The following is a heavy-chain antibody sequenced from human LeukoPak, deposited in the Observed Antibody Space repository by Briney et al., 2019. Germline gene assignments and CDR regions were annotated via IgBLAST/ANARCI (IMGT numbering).Heavy chain of an antibody. J-gene: IGHJ4*02. V-gene: IGHV4-39*01. D-gene: IGHD3-3*01. CDR2: IYYSGTT. CDR1: GDSISRTNFY. CDR3: ARLPRYDFWS. Sequence: PSETLSLTCTVSGDSISRTNFYRGWIRQPPGKGLEWIGSIYYSGTTNYNPSLKSRVTISVDTSKKQFSLKLRSVTAADTAVYYCARLPRYDFWSWGQGTLVTVSS.